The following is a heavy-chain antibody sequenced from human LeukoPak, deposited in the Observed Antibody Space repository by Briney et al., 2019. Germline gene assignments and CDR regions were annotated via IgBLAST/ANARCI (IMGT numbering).Heavy chain of an antibody. CDR2: INPDSGGT. CDR1: GYTFTGYC. Sequence: ASVKVSCKASGYTFTGYCMHWVRQAPGQGLEWMGWINPDSGGTKYAQKFQGRVSMTRDTSSSTAYMELSRLRSDDTAVYYCARAHDFWSGFYPVDYWGQGTLVTVSS. D-gene: IGHD3-3*01. CDR3: ARAHDFWSGFYPVDY. V-gene: IGHV1-2*02. J-gene: IGHJ4*02.